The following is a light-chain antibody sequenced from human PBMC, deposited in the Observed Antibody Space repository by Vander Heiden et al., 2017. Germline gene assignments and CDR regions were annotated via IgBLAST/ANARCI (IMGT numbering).Light chain of an antibody. CDR1: SRDVGGYNY. CDR2: EVS. V-gene: IGLV2-14*01. J-gene: IGLJ3*02. Sequence: QSALTQPASVSGSPGQSITISCTGTSRDVGGYNYVSCYQQHPGKAPKLMIYEVSNRPSGVSNRFSGSKSGNTASLTISGLQAEDEADYYCSSYTSSSTLRVFGGGTKLTVL. CDR3: SSYTSSSTLRV.